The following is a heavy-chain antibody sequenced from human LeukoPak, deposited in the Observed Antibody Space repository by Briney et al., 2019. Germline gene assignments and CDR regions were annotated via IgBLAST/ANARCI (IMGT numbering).Heavy chain of an antibody. CDR1: RFTFSSYA. D-gene: IGHD1-1*01. CDR2: ISGSGGST. Sequence: GGSLRLSCAASRFTFSSYAMSWVRQAPGKGLEWVSAISGSGGSTYYADSVKGRFTISRDNSKNSLYLQMNSLRAEDTAVYYCARDGVAGTTLAWFDPWGQGTLVTVSS. V-gene: IGHV3-23*01. J-gene: IGHJ5*02. CDR3: ARDGVAGTTLAWFDP.